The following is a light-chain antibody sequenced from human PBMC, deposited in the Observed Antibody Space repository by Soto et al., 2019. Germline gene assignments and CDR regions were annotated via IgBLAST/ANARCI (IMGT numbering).Light chain of an antibody. CDR2: RND. CDR1: TSNIGSNT. CDR3: AAWDDSLDEYV. V-gene: IGLV1-44*01. J-gene: IGLJ1*01. Sequence: QSVLTQPPSASGTPGQRVTISCSGSTSNIGSNTVHWYQQLPGTAPTLLIYRNDQRPSGVPARFSGSKSGTSASLAISGLRSDDEADYYCAAWDDSLDEYVFGTGTKVTVL.